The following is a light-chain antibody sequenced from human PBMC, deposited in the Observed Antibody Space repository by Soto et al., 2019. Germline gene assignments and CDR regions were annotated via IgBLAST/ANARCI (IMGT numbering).Light chain of an antibody. J-gene: IGKJ5*01. V-gene: IGKV3-20*01. CDR1: QSVSSSY. Sequence: EIVLTQSPGTLSLSPGKRATLSCRASQSVSSSYLAWYQQKPGQAPRLLIYGASGRATGIPDRFSGSGSGTDFTLNISRREPEDFAVYYCQQYGSSPPVTFGQGTRLEIK. CDR3: QQYGSSPPVT. CDR2: GAS.